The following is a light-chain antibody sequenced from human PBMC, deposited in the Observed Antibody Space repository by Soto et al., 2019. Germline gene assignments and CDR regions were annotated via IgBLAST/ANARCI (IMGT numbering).Light chain of an antibody. V-gene: IGKV1-12*01. J-gene: IGKJ4*01. CDR2: GAS. CDR1: QNIRFW. CDR3: QQAYSFPVS. Sequence: DIQMTQSPSSVSVSVGDRVTMTCRASQNIRFWLAWYQQKPGKAPKMLITGASSLQSGVPSRFSGSGSGTDFTLTIITLQPEDVATYYCQQAYSFPVSFGGGTKVEI.